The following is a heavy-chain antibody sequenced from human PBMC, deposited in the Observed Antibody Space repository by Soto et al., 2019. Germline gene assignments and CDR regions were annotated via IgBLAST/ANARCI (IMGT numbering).Heavy chain of an antibody. CDR2: IYHSGST. J-gene: IGHJ4*02. Sequence: SETLSLTCAVSGGSISSGGYSWSWIRQPPGKGLEWIGYIYHSGSTYYNPSLKSRVTISVDRSKNQFSLKLSSVTAADTAVYYCASTYGDSFFDYWGQGTLVTVSS. CDR3: ASTYGDSFFDY. V-gene: IGHV4-30-2*01. CDR1: GGSISSGGYS. D-gene: IGHD4-17*01.